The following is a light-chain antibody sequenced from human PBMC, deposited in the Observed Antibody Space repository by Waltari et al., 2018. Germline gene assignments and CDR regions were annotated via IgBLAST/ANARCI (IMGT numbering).Light chain of an antibody. CDR3: MIWHSSAWV. V-gene: IGLV5-45*03. CDR2: YKSESDK. Sequence: QAVLTQPSSLSASPVASASLTCTLRSGLNVATYRIYWYQQKPGSPPHSLLRYKSESDKQQGSVVPSRFSGSKDASANAGILLISGLQSEDEADYYCMIWHSSAWVFGGGTKLTVL. J-gene: IGLJ2*01. CDR1: SGLNVATYR.